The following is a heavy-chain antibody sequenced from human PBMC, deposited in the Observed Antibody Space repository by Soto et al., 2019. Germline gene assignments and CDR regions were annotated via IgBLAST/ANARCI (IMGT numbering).Heavy chain of an antibody. Sequence: QVQLVESGGGVVQPGMSLRLSCAASGFTFSSHSIQWVRQAPGKGLEGVAVISYDGNIKYYADSVRGRFTISRDNSKNTLYLQMNSLRPEDTAVYYCAREWSTSGDLDYWGQGTLVIVSS. CDR2: ISYDGNIK. V-gene: IGHV3-30-3*01. CDR1: GFTFSSHS. D-gene: IGHD3-10*01. J-gene: IGHJ4*02. CDR3: AREWSTSGDLDY.